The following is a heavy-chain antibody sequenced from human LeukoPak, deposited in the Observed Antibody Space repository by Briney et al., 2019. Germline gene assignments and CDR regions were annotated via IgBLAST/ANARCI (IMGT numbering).Heavy chain of an antibody. CDR1: GSTFSSSA. Sequence: PGGSLRLSCAASGSTFSSSAMGWARQAPGKGPEWVSSISNSGSTFYPDSVKGRFTISRDNSKNTLSLQMNSLRVEDTAVYYCAKDTGTFDSWGQGTLVTVSS. J-gene: IGHJ4*02. V-gene: IGHV3-23*01. CDR3: AKDTGTFDS. CDR2: ISNSGST. D-gene: IGHD1-1*01.